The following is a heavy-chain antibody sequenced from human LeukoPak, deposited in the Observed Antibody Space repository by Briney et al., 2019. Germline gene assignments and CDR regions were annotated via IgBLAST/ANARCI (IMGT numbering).Heavy chain of an antibody. J-gene: IGHJ4*02. CDR1: GFTFSSYG. CDR2: IWYDGSNK. D-gene: IGHD3-22*01. Sequence: GGSLRLSCAASGFTFSSYGMHSVRQAPGKGLEWVAVIWYDGSNKYYADSVKGRFTISRDNSKNTLYLQMNSLRAEDTAVYYCAKDRNYYDSSGYYLIDYWGQGTLVTVSS. CDR3: AKDRNYYDSSGYYLIDY. V-gene: IGHV3-33*06.